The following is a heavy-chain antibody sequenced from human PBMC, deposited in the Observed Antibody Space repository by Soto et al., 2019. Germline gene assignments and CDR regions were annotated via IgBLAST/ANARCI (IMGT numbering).Heavy chain of an antibody. Sequence: QVQLQESGPGLVRPSETLSLTCTVAGDSVSSGSHHWNWIRQAPGKGLEWIGSIYFTGRTNHNPSLKSRVTISVDTSKNHLSLNLTSVTAADTAGYYCARDLVAIGGRVYAFDLWGQGTMVTVSS. J-gene: IGHJ3*01. V-gene: IGHV4-61*03. CDR1: GDSVSSGSHH. D-gene: IGHD2-21*01. CDR2: IYFTGRT. CDR3: ARDLVAIGGRVYAFDL.